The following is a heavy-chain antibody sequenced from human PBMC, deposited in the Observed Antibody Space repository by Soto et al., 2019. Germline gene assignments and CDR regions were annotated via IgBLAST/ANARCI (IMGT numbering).Heavy chain of an antibody. Sequence: QVQLQQWGAGLLKPSETLSLTCAVYGGSFSGYYWSWIRQPPGKGLEWIGEINHSGSTNYNPSLKSRVTISVDPSKNQFSLKLSSVTAADTAVYYCARGGQLARYDYWGQGTLVTVSS. D-gene: IGHD6-6*01. CDR3: ARGGQLARYDY. CDR2: INHSGST. J-gene: IGHJ4*02. V-gene: IGHV4-34*01. CDR1: GGSFSGYY.